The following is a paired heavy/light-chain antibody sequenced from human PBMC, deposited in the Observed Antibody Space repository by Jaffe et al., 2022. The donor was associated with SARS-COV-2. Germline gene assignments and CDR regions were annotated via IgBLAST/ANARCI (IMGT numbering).Heavy chain of an antibody. J-gene: IGHJ3*01. Sequence: EMQLVESGGGLVQPGRSLRLSCVASGFSFDDYDMHWVRQGPGKGLEWVSGIRWNSGRIDYGDSVKGRFTISRDNAKKSLYLQMNSLRPEDTALYFCAKVHYGGNTDIAAFDLWGQGTMVTVSS. CDR2: IRWNSGRI. V-gene: IGHV3-9*01. CDR1: GFSFDDYD. D-gene: IGHD4-17*01. CDR3: AKVHYGGNTDIAAFDL.
Light chain of an antibody. Sequence: DIQMTQSPSSLSASVGDRVSITCRASQGISNYLAWYQQKPGEVPKLLIYAASYLQSGVPSRFSGSGSGTDFTLTISSLQPEDVATYYCQKYHIGGVTFGPGTTVDIK. CDR1: QGISNY. J-gene: IGKJ3*01. CDR3: QKYHIGGVT. CDR2: AAS. V-gene: IGKV1-27*01.